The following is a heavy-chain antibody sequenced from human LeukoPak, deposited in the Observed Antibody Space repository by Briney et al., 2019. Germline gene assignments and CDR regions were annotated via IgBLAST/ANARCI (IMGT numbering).Heavy chain of an antibody. CDR3: ARDRESAFDI. D-gene: IGHD3-10*01. J-gene: IGHJ3*02. CDR1: GFTFSSYW. V-gene: IGHV3-74*01. Sequence: GGSLRLSCAASGFTFSSYWMHWVRQAPGKGLVWVSRIKTDGSSTTYADSVKGRFTISRDNAKNTLYLQMNSLRAEDTAVYYCARDRESAFDIWGQGTMVTVSS. CDR2: IKTDGSST.